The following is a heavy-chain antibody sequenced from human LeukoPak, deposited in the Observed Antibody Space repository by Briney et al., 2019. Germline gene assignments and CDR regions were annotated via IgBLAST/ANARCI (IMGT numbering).Heavy chain of an antibody. Sequence: GGSLRLSCAASGFTFSDYYMTWIRQAPGKGPEWVSYISGSGTTIYYEDSVKGRFTTSRDNAKNSLYLEMNSLRAEDTAVYYCARGYYHFWSGYYPWGHGTLVTVSS. CDR2: ISGSGTTI. J-gene: IGHJ5*02. CDR1: GFTFSDYY. CDR3: ARGYYHFWSGYYP. V-gene: IGHV3-11*04. D-gene: IGHD3-3*01.